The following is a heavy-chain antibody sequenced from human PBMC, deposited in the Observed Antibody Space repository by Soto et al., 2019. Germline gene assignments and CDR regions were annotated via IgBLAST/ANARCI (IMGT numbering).Heavy chain of an antibody. CDR1: GGTFSSYA. CDR2: IISIFGTA. Sequence: ASVKVSCKASGGTFSSYATSWVRQAPGQGLEWMGGIISIFGTANYAQKFQGRVTITADKSTSTAYLELRSLRSDDTAVYYCARHHGPTTSENWFDPWGQGTLVTVSS. CDR3: ARHHGPTTSENWFDP. V-gene: IGHV1-69*06. J-gene: IGHJ5*02. D-gene: IGHD1-1*01.